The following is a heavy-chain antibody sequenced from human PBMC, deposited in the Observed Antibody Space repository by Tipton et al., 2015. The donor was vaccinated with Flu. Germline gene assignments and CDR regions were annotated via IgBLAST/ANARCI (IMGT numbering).Heavy chain of an antibody. V-gene: IGHV3-7*01. J-gene: IGHJ3*02. CDR2: IKQDGSEK. CDR1: GFTFSSYW. CDR3: ARGNGLCSGGSCYSVWNAFDI. D-gene: IGHD2-15*01. Sequence: SLRLSCAASGFTFSSYWMSWVRQAPGKGLEWVANIKQDGSEKYYVDSVKGRFTISRDNAKNSLYLQMNSLRAEDTAVYYCARGNGLCSGGSCYSVWNAFDIWGQGTMVTVSS.